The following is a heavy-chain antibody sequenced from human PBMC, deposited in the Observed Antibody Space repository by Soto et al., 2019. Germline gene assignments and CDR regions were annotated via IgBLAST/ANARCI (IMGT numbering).Heavy chain of an antibody. CDR1: GFTVSSNY. CDR2: IYSGGST. Sequence: GGSLRLSCAASGFTVSSNYMSWVRQAPGKGLEWVSVIYSGGSTYYADSVKGRFTISRDNSKNTRYLQMNSLRAEDTAVYYCARVVYYYYYMDVWGKGTTVTVSS. CDR3: ARVVYYYYYMDV. V-gene: IGHV3-66*01. J-gene: IGHJ6*03.